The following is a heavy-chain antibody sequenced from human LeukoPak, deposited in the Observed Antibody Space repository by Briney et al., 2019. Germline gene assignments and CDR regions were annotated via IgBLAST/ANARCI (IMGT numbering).Heavy chain of an antibody. D-gene: IGHD3-10*01. V-gene: IGHV4-39*01. Sequence: SETLSLTCTVSVGSISSSSYYWGWIRQPPGKGLEWIGSIYYSGSTYYNPSLKSRVTISVDTSKNQFSLKLSSVTAADTAVYYCARRPVTGSVAIDYWGQGTLVTVSS. CDR1: VGSISSSSYY. CDR2: IYYSGST. CDR3: ARRPVTGSVAIDY. J-gene: IGHJ4*02.